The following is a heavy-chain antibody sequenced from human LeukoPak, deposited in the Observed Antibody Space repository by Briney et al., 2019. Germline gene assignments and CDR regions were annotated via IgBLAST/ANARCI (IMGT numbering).Heavy chain of an antibody. CDR2: ISGSGGST. J-gene: IGHJ4*02. CDR1: GFTFSSYA. V-gene: IGHV3-23*01. D-gene: IGHD3-22*01. CDR3: AKDKTYYYDSSGYELDY. Sequence: GRSLRLSCAASGFTFSSYAMSWVRQAPGKGLEWVSAISGSGGSTYYADSVKGRFTISRDNSKNTLYLQMNSLRAEDTAVYYCAKDKTYYYDSSGYELDYWGQGTLVTASS.